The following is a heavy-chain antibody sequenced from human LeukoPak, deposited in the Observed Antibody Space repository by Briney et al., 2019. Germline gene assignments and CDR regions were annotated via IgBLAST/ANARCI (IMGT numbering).Heavy chain of an antibody. Sequence: GGSLRLSCAASGFTFSSYSMNWVRQAPGKGLEWVSSIGGTSGYIFYADSIKGRFTVSRDNAKNSLYLQMNSLRAEDSAVYYCARGAVWNDIDYWGQGTLVMVSS. CDR2: IGGTSGYI. J-gene: IGHJ4*02. V-gene: IGHV3-21*06. CDR3: ARGAVWNDIDY. D-gene: IGHD1-1*01. CDR1: GFTFSSYS.